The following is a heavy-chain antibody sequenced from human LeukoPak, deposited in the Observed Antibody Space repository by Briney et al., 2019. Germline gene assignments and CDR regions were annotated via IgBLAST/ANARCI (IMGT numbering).Heavy chain of an antibody. Sequence: ASVKVSCKASGYTFTSYGISWVRQAPGQGLEWMGWISAYNGNTNYAQKLQGRVTMTTDTSTSTAYMELRSLRSDDTAVYYCARASCSGGSCQSYFDYWGQGPWSPSP. J-gene: IGHJ4*02. CDR3: ARASCSGGSCQSYFDY. CDR1: GYTFTSYG. V-gene: IGHV1-18*01. D-gene: IGHD2-15*01. CDR2: ISAYNGNT.